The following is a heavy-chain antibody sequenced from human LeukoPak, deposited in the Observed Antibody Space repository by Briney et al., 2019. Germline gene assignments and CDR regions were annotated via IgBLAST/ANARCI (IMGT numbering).Heavy chain of an antibody. D-gene: IGHD6-19*01. CDR1: GFTFSSYS. CDR2: ISSSSSYI. J-gene: IGHJ4*02. V-gene: IGHV3-21*04. CDR3: ARDQASSGYPTNFAY. Sequence: GGSLRLSCAASGFTFSSYSMNWVRQAPGKGLEWVSSISSSSSYIYYADSVKGRFTISRDNAKNSLYLQMNSLRVEDTALYYCARDQASSGYPTNFAYWGQGTLVTVSS.